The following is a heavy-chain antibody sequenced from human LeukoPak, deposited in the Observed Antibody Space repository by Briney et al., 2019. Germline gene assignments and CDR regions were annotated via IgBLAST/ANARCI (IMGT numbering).Heavy chain of an antibody. CDR2: ISSSGSTI. V-gene: IGHV3-11*04. CDR1: GFTFSYYY. D-gene: IGHD4-17*01. J-gene: IGHJ6*03. CDR3: ARANRDCGDYGVYYYYMDV. Sequence: PGGSLRLSCAASGFTFSYYYMPWIRQAPGKGLEWVSYISSSGSTIYYGDSVKGRFTISRDNAKTSLYLQMSSLRAEDTAVYYCARANRDCGDYGVYYYYMDVWGKGTTVTVSS.